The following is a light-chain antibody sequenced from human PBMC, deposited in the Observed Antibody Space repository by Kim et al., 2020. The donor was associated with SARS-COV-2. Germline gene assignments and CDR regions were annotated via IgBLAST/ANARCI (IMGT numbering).Light chain of an antibody. CDR1: QSISSD. CDR3: QQYSNWPPVT. V-gene: IGKV3-15*01. Sequence: EIVMTQSPATLSVSPGERVTLSCRASQSISSDLAWYQQKPGQAPRLLIYDASTRHTGIPARFSGSGSGSDFTLTISSLQSEDFAVYYCQQYSNWPPVTFGQGTKVDIK. J-gene: IGKJ1*01. CDR2: DAS.